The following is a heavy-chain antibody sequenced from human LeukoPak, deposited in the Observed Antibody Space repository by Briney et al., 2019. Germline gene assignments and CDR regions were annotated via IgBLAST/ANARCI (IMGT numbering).Heavy chain of an antibody. J-gene: IGHJ4*02. D-gene: IGHD6-19*01. CDR1: GFTFSSYA. Sequence: GGSLRLSCAASGFTFSSYAMSWVRQAPGKGLEWVSGISGSDGNTYYADSVKGRFTISRDNSKNTLYLQMNSLRAEDTAVYYCAKIIAVAVYGSFDYWGRGTPVTVSS. CDR3: AKIIAVAVYGSFDY. V-gene: IGHV3-23*01. CDR2: ISGSDGNT.